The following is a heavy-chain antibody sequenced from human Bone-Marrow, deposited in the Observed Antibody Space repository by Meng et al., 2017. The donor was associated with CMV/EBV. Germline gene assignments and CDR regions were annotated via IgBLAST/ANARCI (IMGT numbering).Heavy chain of an antibody. CDR2: IHQTGST. J-gene: IGHJ6*02. CDR3: ARAPELAGYGMDV. V-gene: IGHV4-34*01. CDR1: GDSFSSYY. Sequence: SETLSLTCAVYGDSFSSYYWSWVRQPPGKGLEWIGDIHQTGSTNYNPSLKSRVSISVDPSKSQFSLKVNSVTAADTAVYYCARAPELAGYGMDVWGQGTTVTVSS. D-gene: IGHD6-13*01.